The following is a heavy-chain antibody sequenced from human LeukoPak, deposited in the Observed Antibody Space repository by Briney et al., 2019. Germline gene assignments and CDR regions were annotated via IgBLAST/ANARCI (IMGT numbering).Heavy chain of an antibody. CDR3: ARSRDGYTHFDY. Sequence: PGGSLRLSCAASGFTFSSYAMHWVRQAPGKGLEWVAVISYDGSNKYYADSVKGRFTISRDNSKNTLYLQMNSLRAEDTAVYYCARSRDGYTHFDYWGQGTLVTVSS. D-gene: IGHD5-24*01. CDR1: GFTFSSYA. J-gene: IGHJ4*02. V-gene: IGHV3-30*04. CDR2: ISYDGSNK.